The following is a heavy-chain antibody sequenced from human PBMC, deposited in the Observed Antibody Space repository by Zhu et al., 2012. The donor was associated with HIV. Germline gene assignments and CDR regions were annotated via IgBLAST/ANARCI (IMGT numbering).Heavy chain of an antibody. CDR3: VRDSPPFYESTGNPL. D-gene: IGHD3-22*01. Sequence: QVQLQESGPGLVKPSETLSLTCTISGGYFSSHYWSWIRQPPGKALEWIGYIHYTGTTRYSPSLRSRVTILRNTSENQFSLKLTSVTAADTAVYYCVRDSPPFYESTGNPLWGQGALVTVSS. CDR2: IHYTGTT. CDR1: GGYFSSHY. J-gene: IGHJ4*02. V-gene: IGHV4-59*11.